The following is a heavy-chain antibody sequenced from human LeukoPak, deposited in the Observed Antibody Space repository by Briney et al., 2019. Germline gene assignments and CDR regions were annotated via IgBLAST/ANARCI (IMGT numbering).Heavy chain of an antibody. D-gene: IGHD2-21*01. CDR3: ARGPREAPRGLDS. Sequence: ASVKVSCKTSGYTFTAYQIHWVRQAPGQGLEWMGWINPNSGDRKHGQAFQDSVTLTRDTSISTAYMELRRLKSDDTAVYFCARGPREAPRGLDSWGQGTLVTVSS. CDR2: INPNSGDR. V-gene: IGHV1-2*02. J-gene: IGHJ5*01. CDR1: GYTFTAYQ.